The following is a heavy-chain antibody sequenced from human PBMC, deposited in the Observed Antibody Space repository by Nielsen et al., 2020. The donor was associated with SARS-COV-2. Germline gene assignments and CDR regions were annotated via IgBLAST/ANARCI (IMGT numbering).Heavy chain of an antibody. D-gene: IGHD6-25*01. CDR3: ARDNRLVAAGYYYGMDV. Sequence: GESLKISCAASGFTFDDHGMSWVRQAPGKGLEWVSGINWNGGSTGYADSVKGRFTISRDNAKKSLYLQMNSLRAEDTALYHCARDNRLVAAGYYYGMDVWGQGTAVTVSS. CDR2: INWNGGST. J-gene: IGHJ6*02. V-gene: IGHV3-20*01. CDR1: GFTFDDHG.